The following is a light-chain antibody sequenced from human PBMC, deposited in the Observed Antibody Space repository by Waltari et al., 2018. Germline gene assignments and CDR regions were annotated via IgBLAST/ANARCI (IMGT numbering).Light chain of an antibody. CDR1: QNVSSK. V-gene: IGKV3-15*01. Sequence: ETVMTQSPASLYVSPGEGAILTCRASQNVSSKLAWYQQKPGQAPRLLIFGASTRATGIPARFSGSGSGTEFTLTISSLQSEDFAVYYCQQYNNWPPITFGQGTRLEIK. CDR3: QQYNNWPPIT. J-gene: IGKJ5*01. CDR2: GAS.